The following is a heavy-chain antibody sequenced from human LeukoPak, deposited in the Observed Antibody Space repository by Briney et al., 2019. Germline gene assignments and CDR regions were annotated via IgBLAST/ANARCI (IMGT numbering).Heavy chain of an antibody. CDR1: GFTFSSYA. CDR2: ISYDGSNK. CDR3: AREAAADGTRYFDY. J-gene: IGHJ4*02. Sequence: PGGSLRLSCAASGFTFSSYAMHWVRQAPGKGLEWVAVISYDGSNKYYADSVKGRFTISRDNSKNTLYLQMNSLRAEDTAVYYCAREAAADGTRYFDYWGQGTLVTVSS. V-gene: IGHV3-30-3*01. D-gene: IGHD6-13*01.